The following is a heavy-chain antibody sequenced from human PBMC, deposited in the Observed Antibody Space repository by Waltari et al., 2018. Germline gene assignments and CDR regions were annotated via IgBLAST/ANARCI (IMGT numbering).Heavy chain of an antibody. CDR1: GFLFSRFA. CDR3: TKMRRNLPRDIIDN. CDR2: TSASSGST. J-gene: IGHJ4*02. V-gene: IGHV3-23*01. Sequence: SCAVSGFLFSRFAMSWVRHTPGKGLEWVAGTSASSGSTYYADSVQGRFTISRDNSKKRVLLQMNSLRAEDTATYYCTKMRRNLPRDIIDNWGQGTQVIIAS.